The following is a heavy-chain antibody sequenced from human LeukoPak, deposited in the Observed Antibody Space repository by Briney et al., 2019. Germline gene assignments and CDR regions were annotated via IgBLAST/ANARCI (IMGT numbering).Heavy chain of an antibody. CDR1: VFTFSSYS. CDR2: ISSSSSYI. D-gene: IGHD3-3*02. CDR3: ARDKSQSLAFYFFDY. J-gene: IGHJ4*02. V-gene: IGHV3-21*01. Sequence: PGRSLRLSCAASVFTFSSYSMNCVRQAPGKGLEWVSSISSSSSYIYYADSVKGRFTISRDNAKNSLYLQMNSLRAEDTAVYYCARDKSQSLAFYFFDYWGQGTLVTVSS.